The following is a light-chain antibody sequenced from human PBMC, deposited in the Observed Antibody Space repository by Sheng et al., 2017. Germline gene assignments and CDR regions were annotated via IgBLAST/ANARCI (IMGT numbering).Light chain of an antibody. Sequence: ETVMTQSPATLSVSPGEGATLSCRASQSISSNLAWYQQKPGQAPRLLIFGASSRATGIPARFSGSGSGTDFTLTINSLEPEDIAVYYCQQCDTWPPTFGQGTKLEIK. CDR2: GAS. V-gene: IGKV3D-15*01. CDR3: QQCDTWPPT. CDR1: QSISSN. J-gene: IGKJ2*01.